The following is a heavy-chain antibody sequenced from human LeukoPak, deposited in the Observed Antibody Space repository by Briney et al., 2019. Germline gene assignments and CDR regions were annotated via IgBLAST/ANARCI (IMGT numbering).Heavy chain of an antibody. V-gene: IGHV3-23*01. J-gene: IGHJ4*02. CDR2: ISGSGGST. CDR1: RFTFSSYA. D-gene: IGHD6-6*01. CDR3: ARHLSIAARPDFDY. Sequence: GGSLRLSCAASRFTFSSYAMIWLPQAPGKGLEGVSSISGSGGSTYYADSVKGRFTISRDNSKNTLYLQMNSLRAEDTAVYYCARHLSIAARPDFDYWGQGTLVTVSS.